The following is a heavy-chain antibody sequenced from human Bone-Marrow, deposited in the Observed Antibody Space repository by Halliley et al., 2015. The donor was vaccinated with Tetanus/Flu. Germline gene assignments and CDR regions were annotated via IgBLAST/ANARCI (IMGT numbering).Heavy chain of an antibody. V-gene: IGHV5-51*01. D-gene: IGHD3-22*01. J-gene: IGHJ4*02. CDR3: ARLGSRGYDY. CDR2: IFPSDSDT. Sequence: REWMVLIFPSDSDTTYSPSFQGQVPISAAKSISPAYLQWSSLKPSDTAIYSCARLGSRGYDYWGQGTLVSVSS.